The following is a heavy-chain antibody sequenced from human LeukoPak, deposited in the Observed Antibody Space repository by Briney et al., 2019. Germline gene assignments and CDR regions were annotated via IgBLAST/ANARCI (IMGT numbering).Heavy chain of an antibody. J-gene: IGHJ3*02. V-gene: IGHV3-23*01. CDR1: GFTFDDYA. Sequence: GGSLRLSCAASGFTFDDYAMHWVRQAPGKGLEWVSAISGSGGGTYYADSVKGRFTISRDNSKNTLYLQMNSLRAEDTAVYYCAKAPYYDFWSGYSWTAFDIWGQGTMVTVSS. D-gene: IGHD3-3*01. CDR3: AKAPYYDFWSGYSWTAFDI. CDR2: ISGSGGGT.